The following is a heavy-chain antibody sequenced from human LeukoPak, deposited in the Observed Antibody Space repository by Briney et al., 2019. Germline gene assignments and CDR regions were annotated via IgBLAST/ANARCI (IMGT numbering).Heavy chain of an antibody. J-gene: IGHJ1*01. CDR1: GYTFTTYN. D-gene: IGHD1-14*01. CDR2: INPNNGGT. CDR3: PREPNRYLQH. Sequence: ASVKVSCKASGYTFTTYNMSWVRQAPGQGLEWMGWINPNNGGTNYAQKSQGRVTMTRDTSISTPYMELRRLRSDDTAVYYCPREPNRYLQHWAEGTLVTVSS. V-gene: IGHV1-2*02.